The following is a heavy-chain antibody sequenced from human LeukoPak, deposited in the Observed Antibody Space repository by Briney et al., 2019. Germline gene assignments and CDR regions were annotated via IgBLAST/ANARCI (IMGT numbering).Heavy chain of an antibody. D-gene: IGHD3-3*01. Sequence: GGSLRLSCAASGFTFGGYCMRWVRQGPGKGLELVSRIDSGGGVIFYADSVKGRFTTSRDNSKNTLYLQMNSLRVKDTAVYYCATGGGWEASFGVVTHIDFLVKGTTVSDPS. CDR1: GFTFGGYC. J-gene: IGHJ6*03. V-gene: IGHV3-74*01. CDR3: ATGGGWEASFGVVTHIDF. CDR2: IDSGGGVI.